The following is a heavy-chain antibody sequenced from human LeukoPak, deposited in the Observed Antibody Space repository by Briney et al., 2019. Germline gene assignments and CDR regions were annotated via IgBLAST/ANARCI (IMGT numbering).Heavy chain of an antibody. CDR3: VRQLAVPGPGYFDL. Sequence: GGSLRLPCSASGFTFSSYAMHWVRQAPGKGLEYVSAISSNGGGPYYADSVKGRFTISRDNSKNTLYLQMSSLRAEDTAVYYCVRQLAVPGPGYFDLWGRGTLVTVSS. CDR2: ISSNGGGP. J-gene: IGHJ2*01. CDR1: GFTFSSYA. V-gene: IGHV3-64D*06. D-gene: IGHD6-19*01.